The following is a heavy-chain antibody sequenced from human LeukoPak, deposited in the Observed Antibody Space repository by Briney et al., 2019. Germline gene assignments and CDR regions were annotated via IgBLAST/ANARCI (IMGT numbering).Heavy chain of an antibody. CDR1: GGSISSFY. V-gene: IGHV4-59*01. Sequence: PSETLSLTCTVSGGSISSFYWSWMRQPPGKGLEWIGYIYYSGSTNYNPSLKSRVTISVDTSKNRFSLNLSSVTAADTAVYFCARGSNWFDPWGQGTLVTVSS. J-gene: IGHJ5*02. CDR2: IYYSGST. CDR3: ARGSNWFDP.